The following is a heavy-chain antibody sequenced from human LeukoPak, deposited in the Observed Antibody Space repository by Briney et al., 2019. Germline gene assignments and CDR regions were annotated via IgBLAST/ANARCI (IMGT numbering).Heavy chain of an antibody. J-gene: IGHJ5*02. Sequence: GGSLRLSCAASGFTFSSYWMSWVRQAPGKGLEWVANIKQVGSEKYYVDSVKGRFTISRDNAKNSLYLQMNSLRAEDTAVYYCARRIAVAGTIWFDPWGQGTLVTVSS. D-gene: IGHD6-19*01. CDR2: IKQVGSEK. V-gene: IGHV3-7*01. CDR3: ARRIAVAGTIWFDP. CDR1: GFTFSSYW.